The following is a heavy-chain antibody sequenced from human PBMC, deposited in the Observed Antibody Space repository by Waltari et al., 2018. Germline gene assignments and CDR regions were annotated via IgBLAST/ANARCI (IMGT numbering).Heavy chain of an antibody. CDR2: INNEGTYT. V-gene: IGHV3-74*01. D-gene: IGHD3-16*01. CDR3: GGGGLDGAAY. J-gene: IGHJ4*02. CDR1: GFTFNTFW. Sequence: VQLMESGGDLVQPGGSLRLPCVVSGFTFNTFWMNWVSKAPGKGLVWVSRINNEGTYTTYADSVKGRFTISRDNAKNTLYLQMNSLRVEDTAVYYCGGGGLDGAAYWGQGTLVNVSS.